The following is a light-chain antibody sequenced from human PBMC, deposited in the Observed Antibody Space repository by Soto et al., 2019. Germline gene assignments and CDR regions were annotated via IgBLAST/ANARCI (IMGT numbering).Light chain of an antibody. J-gene: IGLJ1*01. V-gene: IGLV2-14*01. Sequence: QSALTQPASVSGSPGQSITISCTGTSSDVGGYNYVSWYQQHPGKAPKLMIYEVSNRPPGVSNRFSGSKSGNTASLTISGLQAEDEADYYCSSYTSSSTLPYVFGTGTKLTVL. CDR2: EVS. CDR1: SSDVGGYNY. CDR3: SSYTSSSTLPYV.